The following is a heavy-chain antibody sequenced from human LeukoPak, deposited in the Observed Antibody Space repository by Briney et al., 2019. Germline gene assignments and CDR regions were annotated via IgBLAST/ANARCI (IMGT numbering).Heavy chain of an antibody. V-gene: IGHV1-2*02. J-gene: IGHJ3*02. CDR3: VRAPTFDI. CDR2: INPNSGDT. CDR1: GYTFTGYY. Sequence: ASVKVSCKASGYTFTGYYMHWVRQAPGQGLEWMGWINPNSGDTNSAQNFQGRVTMTRDTSISTAYMELTRLRSDDTAVYYCVRAPTFDIWGQGTMVTVSS.